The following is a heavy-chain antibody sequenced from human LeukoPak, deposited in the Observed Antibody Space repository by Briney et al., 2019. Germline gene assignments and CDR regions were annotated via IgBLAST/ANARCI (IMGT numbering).Heavy chain of an antibody. CDR1: GFTFISYT. D-gene: IGHD3-10*01. V-gene: IGHV3-48*01. CDR3: ARGESLGC. J-gene: IGHJ4*02. CDR2: ISGSSSII. Sequence: GGSLRLSCPASGFTFISYTINWVRQAPGKRLEWVSYISGSSSIIYYADSVKGRFTISRDNAKNSLYLQMNSLRAEDTAVYYCARGESLGCWGQGSLVTVSS.